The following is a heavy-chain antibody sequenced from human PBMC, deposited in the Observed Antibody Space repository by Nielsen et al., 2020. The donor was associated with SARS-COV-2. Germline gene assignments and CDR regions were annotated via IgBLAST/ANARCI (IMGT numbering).Heavy chain of an antibody. CDR3: VKGGRITMVRGVITPDYGMDV. CDR2: ISGSGGST. Sequence: GESLKISCAASGFTFSRYAMSWVRQAPGKGLEWVSGISGSGGSTYYADSVKGRFTISRDNSKNTLYLQMSSLRAEDTAVYYCVKGGRITMVRGVITPDYGMDVWGQGTTVTVSS. D-gene: IGHD3-10*01. J-gene: IGHJ6*02. V-gene: IGHV3-23*01. CDR1: GFTFSRYA.